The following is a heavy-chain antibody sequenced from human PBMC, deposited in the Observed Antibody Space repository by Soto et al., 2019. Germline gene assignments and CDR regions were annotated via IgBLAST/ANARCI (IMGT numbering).Heavy chain of an antibody. CDR1: GYTFTSYG. CDR2: ISAYNGNT. Sequence: QVQLVQSGAEVKKPGASVKVSCKASGYTFTSYGISWVRQAPGQGLEWMGWISAYNGNTNYAQKLQGRATMTTDTSTSTAYMELRSLRSDDTAVYYCAREMTMIVERSDAFDIWGQGTMVTVSS. J-gene: IGHJ3*02. CDR3: AREMTMIVERSDAFDI. V-gene: IGHV1-18*01. D-gene: IGHD3-22*01.